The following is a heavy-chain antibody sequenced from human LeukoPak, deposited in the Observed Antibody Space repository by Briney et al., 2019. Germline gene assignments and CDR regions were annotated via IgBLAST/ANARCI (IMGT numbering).Heavy chain of an antibody. V-gene: IGHV4-59*08. Sequence: SETLSLTCTVSGGSISSYYWSWIRQPPGKGLEWIGYIYYSGSTNYNPSLKSRVTISADTSKNQFSLKLSSVTAADTAVYYCARHAREMATILEFDYWGQGTLVTVSS. CDR3: ARHAREMATILEFDY. CDR2: IYYSGST. CDR1: GGSISSYY. D-gene: IGHD5-24*01. J-gene: IGHJ4*02.